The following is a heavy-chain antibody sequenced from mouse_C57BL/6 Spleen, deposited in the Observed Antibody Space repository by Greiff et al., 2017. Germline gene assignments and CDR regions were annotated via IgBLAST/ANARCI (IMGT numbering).Heavy chain of an antibody. J-gene: IGHJ2*01. CDR2: IYPRDGST. D-gene: IGHD2-5*01. CDR3: ARYPPYYSIFDY. V-gene: IGHV1-78*01. Sequence: QVQLQQSDAELVQPGASVKISCKVSGYTFTDHTIHWMKQRPEQGLEWIGYIYPRDGSTKYNEKFKGKATLTADKSSSTAYMQLNSLTSEDSAVDFCARYPPYYSIFDYWGQGTTLTVAS. CDR1: GYTFTDHT.